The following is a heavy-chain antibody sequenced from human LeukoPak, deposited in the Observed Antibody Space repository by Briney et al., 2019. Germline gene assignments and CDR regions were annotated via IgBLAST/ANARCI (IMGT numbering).Heavy chain of an antibody. CDR1: GFSFGDYA. Sequence: GGSLRLSCAASGFSFGDYAMHWVRQTPGKGLEWVSGITSNSGSIGYADSVKGRFTISRDNAKNSPYLQMNSLRAEDTAVYYCAKQGDSSGYYVFDYWGQGTLVTVSS. CDR2: ITSNSGSI. J-gene: IGHJ4*02. V-gene: IGHV3-9*01. D-gene: IGHD3-22*01. CDR3: AKQGDSSGYYVFDY.